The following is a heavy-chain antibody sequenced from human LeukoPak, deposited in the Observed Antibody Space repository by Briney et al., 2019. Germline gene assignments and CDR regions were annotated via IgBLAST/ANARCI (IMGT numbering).Heavy chain of an antibody. Sequence: GGSLRLSCAASGFTFDDYAMHWVRQAPGKGLEWVSLISWDGGSTYYADSVKGRFTISRDNAKNSLHLQMNSLRAEDTAVYYCTRVRAGYYSDLWGRGTLVTVSS. CDR1: GFTFDDYA. D-gene: IGHD6-13*01. CDR3: TRVRAGYYSDL. CDR2: ISWDGGST. V-gene: IGHV3-43D*03. J-gene: IGHJ4*02.